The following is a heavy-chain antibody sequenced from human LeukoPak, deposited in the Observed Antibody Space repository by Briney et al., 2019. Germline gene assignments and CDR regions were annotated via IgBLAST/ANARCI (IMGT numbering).Heavy chain of an antibody. D-gene: IGHD6-19*01. J-gene: IGHJ4*02. V-gene: IGHV3-7*03. Sequence: GGSLRLSCAASGFTFSSYWMSWVRQAPGKGLEWVANIKQDGSEKYYVDSVKGRLTISRDNAKDSLYLQMNSLRAEDTAVYYCASLLTYSSGWYGGYWGQGTLVTVSS. CDR3: ASLLTYSSGWYGGY. CDR2: IKQDGSEK. CDR1: GFTFSSYW.